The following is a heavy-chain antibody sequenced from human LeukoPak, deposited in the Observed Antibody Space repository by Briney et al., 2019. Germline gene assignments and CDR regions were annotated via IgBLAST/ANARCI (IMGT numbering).Heavy chain of an antibody. CDR2: ISTSGSTI. CDR1: GFTFSSYE. J-gene: IGHJ6*04. CDR3: AELGITMIGGV. Sequence: GGSLRLSCAASGFTFSSYEMNWVRQAPGQGLEWVSYISTSGSTIYYADSVKGRFTISRDNAKDSPYVQMNSLRAEDTAVYYCAELGITMIGGVWGKGTTVTISS. D-gene: IGHD3-10*02. V-gene: IGHV3-48*03.